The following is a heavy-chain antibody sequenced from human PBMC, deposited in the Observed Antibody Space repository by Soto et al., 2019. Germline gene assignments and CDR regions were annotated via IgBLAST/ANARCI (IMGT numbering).Heavy chain of an antibody. CDR2: ISGSGGST. CDR1: GFIFSSYA. J-gene: IGHJ6*03. Sequence: GGSLRLSCAASGFIFSSYAMSWVRQAPGKGLEWVSAISGSGGSTYYADSVKGRFTISRDNSKNTLYLQMNSLRAEDTAVYYCAKIADYDFWSGYYANYYYYYMDVWGKGTTVTVSS. V-gene: IGHV3-23*01. CDR3: AKIADYDFWSGYYANYYYYYMDV. D-gene: IGHD3-3*01.